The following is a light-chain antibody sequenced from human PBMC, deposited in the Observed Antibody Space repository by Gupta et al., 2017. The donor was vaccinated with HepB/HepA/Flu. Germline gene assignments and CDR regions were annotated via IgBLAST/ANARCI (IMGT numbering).Light chain of an antibody. CDR2: WAS. CDR1: QTVGSNY. CDR3: QQEGCSPWT. Sequence: EIVLTQSPGTLSFSPGERVTLSCRASQTVGSNYVAWYQQKPGQAPRLLIYWASTRATGIPDRFGGSGSGTDFTLTISRLEPEDFAVYYCQQEGCSPWTFGQGTKVEIK. J-gene: IGKJ1*01. V-gene: IGKV3-20*01.